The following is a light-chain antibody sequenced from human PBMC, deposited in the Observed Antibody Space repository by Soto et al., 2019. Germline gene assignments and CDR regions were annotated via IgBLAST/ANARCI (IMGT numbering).Light chain of an antibody. J-gene: IGKJ1*01. Sequence: DIQMTQSPSSLSASVGDRVTITCRASQGISNYVAWYQQKPGKVPKLLIYPASTLQSGVPSRFSGGGSGTDFTITISSLQPEDVATYYCQKYNSAPWTFGQGTKVEIK. CDR1: QGISNY. CDR3: QKYNSAPWT. V-gene: IGKV1-27*01. CDR2: PAS.